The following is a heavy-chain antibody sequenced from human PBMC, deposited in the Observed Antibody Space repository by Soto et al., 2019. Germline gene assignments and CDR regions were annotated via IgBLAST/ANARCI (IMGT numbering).Heavy chain of an antibody. CDR3: AKAAPQRLGELSQTYYFDY. V-gene: IGHV3-23*01. D-gene: IGHD3-16*02. CDR2: ISGSGGST. J-gene: IGHJ4*02. CDR1: GFTFSSYA. Sequence: GGSLRLSCAASGFTFSSYAMSWVRQAPGKGLEWVSAISGSGGSTYYADSVKGRFTISRDNSKNTLYLQMNSLRAEDTAVYYCAKAAPQRLGELSQTYYFDYWGQGTLVTVSS.